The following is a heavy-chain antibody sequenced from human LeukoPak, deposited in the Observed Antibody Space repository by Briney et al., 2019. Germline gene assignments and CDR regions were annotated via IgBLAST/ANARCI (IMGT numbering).Heavy chain of an antibody. CDR2: TYTGGNS. CDR1: GFTVSSIH. D-gene: IGHD3-22*01. Sequence: GGSLRLSCAASGFTVSSIHMVWVRQAPGKGLEWVSVTYTGGNSYYADSVKGRFIISRDISKNTLYLQMNSLRAEDSALYYCARGGRGSAAVVAPRSFDIWGQGTMVTVSA. J-gene: IGHJ3*02. CDR3: ARGGRGSAAVVAPRSFDI. V-gene: IGHV3-53*01.